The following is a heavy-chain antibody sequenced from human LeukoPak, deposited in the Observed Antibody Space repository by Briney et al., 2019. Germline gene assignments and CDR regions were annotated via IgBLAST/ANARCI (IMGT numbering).Heavy chain of an antibody. V-gene: IGHV3-7*01. CDR2: IRQDGSEK. CDR1: GFTFSGHW. J-gene: IGHJ1*01. CDR3: ARESTAGYNSSWYGFRN. Sequence: GGSLRLSCAASGFTFSGHWMSWVRQAPGKGLEWVANIRQDGSEKYYVDSVKGRFTISRDNAKNSLFLQMGSLRVEDTAVYYCARESTAGYNSSWYGFRNWGQGTLVSVSS. D-gene: IGHD6-13*01.